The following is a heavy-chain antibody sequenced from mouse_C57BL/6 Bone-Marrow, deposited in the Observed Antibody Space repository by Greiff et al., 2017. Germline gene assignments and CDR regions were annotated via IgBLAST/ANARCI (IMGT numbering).Heavy chain of an antibody. V-gene: IGHV1-82*01. Sequence: QVQLQQSGPELVKPGASVKISCKASGYAFSSSWMNWVKQRPGKGLEWIGRIYPGDGDTNYNGKFKGKATLTADKSSSTAYMQLSSLTSEDSAVYFCARFPSYYYGSSVVDWGQGATLTDSS. J-gene: IGHJ2*01. D-gene: IGHD1-1*01. CDR3: ARFPSYYYGSSVVD. CDR2: IYPGDGDT. CDR1: GYAFSSSW.